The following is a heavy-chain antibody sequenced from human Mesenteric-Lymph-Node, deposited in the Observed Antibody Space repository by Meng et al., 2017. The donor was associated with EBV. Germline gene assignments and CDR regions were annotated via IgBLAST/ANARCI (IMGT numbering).Heavy chain of an antibody. CDR2: IYYDGST. CDR3: ARRSGSYSPIDY. CDR1: GGVIRNSTYY. D-gene: IGHD1-26*01. Sequence: QLQLQGSGPGLVKPSETLSLKRSVSGGVIRNSTYYGEWIRQPPGKGLKWIGTIYYDGSTHHSPSLKSRIFISVDTSENQFSLRLNTVTAADTAVYYRARRSGSYSPIDYWGQGTLVTVSS. V-gene: IGHV4-39*01. J-gene: IGHJ4*01.